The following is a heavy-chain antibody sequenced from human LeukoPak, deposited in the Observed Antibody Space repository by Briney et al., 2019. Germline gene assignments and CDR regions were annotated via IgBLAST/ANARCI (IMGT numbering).Heavy chain of an antibody. V-gene: IGHV3-23*01. CDR2: ASGSGVST. Sequence: PGGSLRLSCAASGFTFSSYAMSWVRQAPGKGLEWVSVASGSGVSTYYADSVKGRFTISRDTSKNTVYLQMNSLRAEDTAVYYCAVFSGYDLDYLDYWGQGTLVTVSS. J-gene: IGHJ4*02. CDR1: GFTFSSYA. D-gene: IGHD5-12*01. CDR3: AVFSGYDLDYLDY.